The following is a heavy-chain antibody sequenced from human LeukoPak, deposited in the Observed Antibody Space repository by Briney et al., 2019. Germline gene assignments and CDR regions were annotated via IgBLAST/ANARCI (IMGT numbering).Heavy chain of an antibody. Sequence: PGGSLRLSCAASGSTFSNAWMSWVRQAPGKGLEWVGRIKSKTDGGTTDYAAPVKGRFTISRDDSKNTLYLQMNSLKTEDTAVYYCTTDRDYDILTGIPRRGFLDYWGQGTLVTVSS. V-gene: IGHV3-15*01. D-gene: IGHD3-9*01. CDR1: GSTFSNAW. J-gene: IGHJ4*02. CDR3: TTDRDYDILTGIPRRGFLDY. CDR2: IKSKTDGGTT.